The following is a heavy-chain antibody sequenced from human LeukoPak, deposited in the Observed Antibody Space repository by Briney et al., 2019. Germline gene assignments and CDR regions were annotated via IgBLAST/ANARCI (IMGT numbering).Heavy chain of an antibody. J-gene: IGHJ4*02. Sequence: GGSLRLSCAASGFTFSSCAMSWVRQAPGKGLEWVSAISGSGGGTYYADSVKGRFTISRDNSKNTLSLQMNSLRAEDTAVYYCAKEGEGYSSGWFVDYWGQGTLVTVSS. CDR1: GFTFSSCA. D-gene: IGHD6-19*01. CDR3: AKEGEGYSSGWFVDY. V-gene: IGHV3-23*01. CDR2: ISGSGGGT.